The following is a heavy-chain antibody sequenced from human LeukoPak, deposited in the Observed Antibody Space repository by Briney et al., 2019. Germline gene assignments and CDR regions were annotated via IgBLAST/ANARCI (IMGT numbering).Heavy chain of an antibody. Sequence: SETLSLTCTVSGGSISSSSYYWGWIRQPPGKGLEWIGSIYYSGSTYYNPSLKSRVTISVDTSKNQFSLKLNSVTAADTAVYYCARLVSGHDYFPFDYWGQGTLVTVSS. CDR2: IYYSGST. D-gene: IGHD5-12*01. J-gene: IGHJ4*02. CDR1: GGSISSSSYY. CDR3: ARLVSGHDYFPFDY. V-gene: IGHV4-39*01.